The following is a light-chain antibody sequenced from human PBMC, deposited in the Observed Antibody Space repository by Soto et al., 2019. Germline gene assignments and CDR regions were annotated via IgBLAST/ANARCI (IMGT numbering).Light chain of an antibody. Sequence: QSVLTQPASVSGSPGQSIAISCTGTSSDVGGYKYVSWYQQYPGKAPKLMIYDVSNRPSGVPDRFSGSKSGNTASLTISGLQSEDEADYYCSSYTSYTSYVFGTGTKVT. CDR1: SSDVGGYKY. J-gene: IGLJ1*01. CDR2: DVS. CDR3: SSYTSYTSYV. V-gene: IGLV2-14*01.